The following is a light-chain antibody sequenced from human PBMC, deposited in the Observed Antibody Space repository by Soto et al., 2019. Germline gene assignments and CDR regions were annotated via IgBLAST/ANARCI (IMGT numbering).Light chain of an antibody. Sequence: SYELTQPLSVSVALGQTATITCGGNNIGSKNVHWYQQKPGQAPVMVIYRDSNRPSVIPERFSGSNSGNTATLTSSRAQAGDEADYYCQVWDSSPAVYVFGIGPKVTVL. V-gene: IGLV3-9*01. CDR2: RDS. J-gene: IGLJ1*01. CDR3: QVWDSSPAVYV. CDR1: NIGSKN.